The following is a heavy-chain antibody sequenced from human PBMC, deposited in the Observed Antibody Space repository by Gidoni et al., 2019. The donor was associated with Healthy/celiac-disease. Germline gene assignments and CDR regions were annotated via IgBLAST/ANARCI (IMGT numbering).Heavy chain of an antibody. J-gene: IGHJ3*02. Sequence: EVQLVASGGGLVKPGGSLRLSCAASGFTFSRYSMNWVRQAPGKGLEWVSSISSSSSYIYYADSVKGRFTISRDNAKNSLYLQMNSLRAEDTAVYYCARDRWFGEVDAFDIWGQGTMVTVSS. CDR1: GFTFSRYS. CDR2: ISSSSSYI. D-gene: IGHD3-10*01. V-gene: IGHV3-21*01. CDR3: ARDRWFGEVDAFDI.